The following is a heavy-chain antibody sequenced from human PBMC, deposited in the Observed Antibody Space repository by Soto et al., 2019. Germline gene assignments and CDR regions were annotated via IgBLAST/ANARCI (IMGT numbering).Heavy chain of an antibody. CDR3: ARDHFAFWRGEPDY. V-gene: IGHV1-18*01. D-gene: IGHD3-3*01. J-gene: IGHJ4*02. Sequence: QLVQSGAEVKKHGASVKVSCKASGYTFTNYGITWVRQAPGQGLEWMGWISAYNGNTKSSQKLQGRVTMTADTSTTTAYMELRSLTSDDTAVYYCARDHFAFWRGEPDYWGQGTLVTVSS. CDR1: GYTFTNYG. CDR2: ISAYNGNT.